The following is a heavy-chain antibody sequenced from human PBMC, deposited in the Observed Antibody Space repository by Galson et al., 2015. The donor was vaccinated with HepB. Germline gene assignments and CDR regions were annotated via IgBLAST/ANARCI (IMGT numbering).Heavy chain of an antibody. J-gene: IGHJ4*02. Sequence: SLRLSCAASGFTFDDYAMHWVRQAPGKGLEWVSGISWNSGSIGYADSVKGRFTISRDNAKNSLYLQMNSLRAEDTALYYCAKDTSGTLPGVSLPPYSYFDYWGQGTLVTVSS. CDR1: GFTFDDYA. CDR3: AKDTSGTLPGVSLPPYSYFDY. CDR2: ISWNSGSI. D-gene: IGHD7-27*01. V-gene: IGHV3-9*01.